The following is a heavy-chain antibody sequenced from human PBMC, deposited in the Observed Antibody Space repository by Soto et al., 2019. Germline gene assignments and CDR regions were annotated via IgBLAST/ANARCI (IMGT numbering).Heavy chain of an antibody. CDR1: GFTFSSYA. D-gene: IGHD4-17*01. J-gene: IGHJ4*02. Sequence: EVQLLESGGGLVQPGGSLRLSCAASGFTFSSYAMSWVHQAPGKGLEWVSAISGSGGSTYYADSVKGRFTISRDNSKNTLHLQMNSLRAEDTAVYYCAKDKRGYGDYPDYWGQGTLVTVSS. V-gene: IGHV3-23*01. CDR2: ISGSGGST. CDR3: AKDKRGYGDYPDY.